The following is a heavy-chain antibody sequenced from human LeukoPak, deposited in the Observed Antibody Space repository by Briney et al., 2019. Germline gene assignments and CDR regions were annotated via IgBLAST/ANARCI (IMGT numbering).Heavy chain of an antibody. CDR3: AKDDTITMVRGVGNFDY. J-gene: IGHJ4*02. Sequence: DSVKGRFTISRDNSKNTLYLQMNSLRAEDTAVYYCAKDDTITMVRGVGNFDYWGQGTLVTVSS. D-gene: IGHD3-10*01. V-gene: IGHV3-23*01.